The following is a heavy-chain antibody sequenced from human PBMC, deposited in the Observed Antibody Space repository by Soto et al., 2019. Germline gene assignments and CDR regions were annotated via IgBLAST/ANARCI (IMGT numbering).Heavy chain of an antibody. CDR3: VRDRALDSSGHWFDS. V-gene: IGHV4-31*03. J-gene: IGHJ5*01. D-gene: IGHD6-19*01. Sequence: PSETLSLTGTVSGRPGSSGGYYWTWILQLPGKGLEWIGYIYHIGSPSYNPSLKSRLSMSLDTSKNQFSLNLTSVTAADTAIYYCVRDRALDSSGHWFDSWGQGTLVTVSS. CDR1: GRPGSSGGYY. CDR2: IYHIGSP.